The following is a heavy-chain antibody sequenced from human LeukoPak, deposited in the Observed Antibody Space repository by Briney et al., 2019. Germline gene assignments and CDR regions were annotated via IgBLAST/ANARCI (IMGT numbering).Heavy chain of an antibody. CDR1: GFTFNIYA. J-gene: IGHJ4*02. V-gene: IGHV3-30-3*01. CDR3: ARTMYITGSSDFDY. D-gene: IGHD1-26*01. CDR2: ISYDGSKT. Sequence: GGSLRLSCAASGFTFNIYAMHWVRQAPGKGLEWVAVISYDGSKTYYADSVKGRFTISRDNSKNTLYLQMNSLRAEDTALYYCARTMYITGSSDFDYWGQGTQVTVSS.